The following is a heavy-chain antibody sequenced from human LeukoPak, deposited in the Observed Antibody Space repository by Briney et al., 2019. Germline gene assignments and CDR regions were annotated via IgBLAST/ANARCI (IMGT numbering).Heavy chain of an antibody. J-gene: IGHJ4*02. CDR2: IRPITDGGTT. CDR3: TSRLNY. V-gene: IGHV3-15*01. CDR1: GFTFSNYG. Sequence: GGSLRLSCAGAGFTFSNYGMHWVRQAPRKGLEWVGRIRPITDGGTTDYAAPVRGRFTISRDDSKNTLYLQMNSLKTEDTAVYYCTSRLNYWGQGTLVTVSS.